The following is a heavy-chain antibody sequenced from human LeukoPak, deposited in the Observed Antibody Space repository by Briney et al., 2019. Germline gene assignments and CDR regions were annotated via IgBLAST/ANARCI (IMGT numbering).Heavy chain of an antibody. CDR3: AAGSENWFDP. V-gene: IGHV1-8*01. J-gene: IGHJ5*02. D-gene: IGHD6-13*01. Sequence: ASVKVSCKASGYTFTSYDINWVRQATGQGLEWMGWMNPNSGNTGYAQKLQGRVTMTTDTSTSTAYMELRSLRSDDTAVYYCAAGSENWFDPWGQGTLVTVSS. CDR1: GYTFTSYD. CDR2: MNPNSGNT.